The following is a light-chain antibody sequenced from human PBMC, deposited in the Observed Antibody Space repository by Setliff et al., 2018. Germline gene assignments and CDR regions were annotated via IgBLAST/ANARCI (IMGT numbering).Light chain of an antibody. CDR3: QQSFSTPHT. J-gene: IGKJ2*01. CDR2: AAS. CDR1: QSISSY. Sequence: DIQMTQSPSSLSASVGDGVTITCRASQSISSYLNWYRQKPGKAPKLLIYAASSLQSGVPSRFSGSGSGTDFTLTISSLQPEDFATYYCQQSFSTPHTFGQGTKVDIK. V-gene: IGKV1-39*01.